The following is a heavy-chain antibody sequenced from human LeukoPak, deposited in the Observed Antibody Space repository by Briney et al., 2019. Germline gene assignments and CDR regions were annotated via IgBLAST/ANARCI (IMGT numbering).Heavy chain of an antibody. D-gene: IGHD3-3*01. CDR1: GGSISSSSYY. J-gene: IGHJ6*02. CDR2: IYYSGST. V-gene: IGHV4-39*01. CDR3: VGVDPTYYYGMDV. Sequence: PSETLSLTCTVSGGSISSSSYYWGWIRQPPGKGLEWIGSIYYSGSTYYNPSLKSRVTISVDTSKNQFSLKLSSVTAADTAVYYCVGVDPTYYYGMDVWGQGTTVTVSS.